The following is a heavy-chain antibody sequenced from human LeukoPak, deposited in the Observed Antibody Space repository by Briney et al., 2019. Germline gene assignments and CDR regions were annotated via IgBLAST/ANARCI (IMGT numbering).Heavy chain of an antibody. J-gene: IGHJ4*02. CDR2: INPTSGGT. CDR3: AREDDIVVVAGYSSSSAY. D-gene: IGHD6-13*01. V-gene: IGHV1-2*02. Sequence: ASVKVSCKASGYTFTGYYMHWVRQAPGQGREWMGWINPTSGGTNYAQKFQGRVSMTRDASISTAYMKLSRLRSDDTAVYYCAREDDIVVVAGYSSSSAYWGQGTLVTVSS. CDR1: GYTFTGYY.